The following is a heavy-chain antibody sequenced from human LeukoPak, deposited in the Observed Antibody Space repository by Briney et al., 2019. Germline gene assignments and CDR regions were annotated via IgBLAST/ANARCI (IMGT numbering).Heavy chain of an antibody. J-gene: IGHJ4*02. D-gene: IGHD1-7*01. V-gene: IGHV4-30-4*07. CDR2: IYYSGST. Sequence: SETLSLTCAVSGGSISSGGYSWSWIRQPPGKGLEWIGYIYYSGSTYYNPSLKSRVTISVDTSKNQFSLKLSSVTAADTAVYYCARGVTGTVFDYWGQGTLVTVSS. CDR3: ARGVTGTVFDY. CDR1: GGSISSGGYS.